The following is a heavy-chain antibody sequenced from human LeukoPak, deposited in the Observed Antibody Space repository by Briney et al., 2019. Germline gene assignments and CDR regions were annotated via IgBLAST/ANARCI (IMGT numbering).Heavy chain of an antibody. CDR2: ISSSGSTI. Sequence: GGSLRLSCAASGFTFSDYYMGWIRQAPGKGLEWVSYISSSGSTIYYADSVKGRFTISRDNAKNSLYLQMNSLRAEDTAVYYCAREYSGVVGATAFDYWGQGTLVTVSS. J-gene: IGHJ4*02. CDR3: AREYSGVVGATAFDY. D-gene: IGHD1-26*01. CDR1: GFTFSDYY. V-gene: IGHV3-11*01.